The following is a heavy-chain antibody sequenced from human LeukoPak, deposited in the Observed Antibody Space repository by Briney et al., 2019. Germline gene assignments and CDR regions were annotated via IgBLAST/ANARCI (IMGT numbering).Heavy chain of an antibody. J-gene: IGHJ5*02. Sequence: GGSLRLSCAASGFTSSSYAMSWVRQAPGKGLEWVSAISGSGGSTYYADSVKGRFTISRDNSKNTLYLQMNSLRAEDTAVYYCAKVGVRGVILGWFDPWGQGTLVTVSS. CDR2: ISGSGGST. V-gene: IGHV3-23*01. D-gene: IGHD3-10*01. CDR3: AKVGVRGVILGWFDP. CDR1: GFTSSSYA.